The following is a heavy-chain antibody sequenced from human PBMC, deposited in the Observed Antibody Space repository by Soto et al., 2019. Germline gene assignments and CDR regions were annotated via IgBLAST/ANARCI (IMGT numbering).Heavy chain of an antibody. V-gene: IGHV4-59*13. CDR3: ARSNRQRVALVGY. J-gene: IGHJ4*02. CDR2: IYYSGST. CDR1: GGSISSDY. D-gene: IGHD3-3*01. Sequence: PSETLSLTCTVSGGSISSDYWSWIRQPPGKGLEWIGYIYYSGSTNYNPSLKSRVTISVDTSKNQFSLKLSSVTAADTAVYYCARSNRQRVALVGYRGKGTLVTVS.